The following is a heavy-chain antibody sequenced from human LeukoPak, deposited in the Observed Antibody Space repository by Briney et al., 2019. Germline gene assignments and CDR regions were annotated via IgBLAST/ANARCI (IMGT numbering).Heavy chain of an antibody. D-gene: IGHD3-22*01. J-gene: IGHJ4*02. V-gene: IGHV3-21*01. CDR1: AFTFSSYS. CDR3: ARDPTYYYDSSGLVIDY. CDR2: ISSSSSYI. Sequence: AGTLTLSCAASAFTFSSYSMNWVRQAPGQGLEWVSSISSSSSYIYYADSVKGRFTISRDNAKKSLYLQMNSLRAEETAVYYCARDPTYYYDSSGLVIDYWGQGTLVTVS.